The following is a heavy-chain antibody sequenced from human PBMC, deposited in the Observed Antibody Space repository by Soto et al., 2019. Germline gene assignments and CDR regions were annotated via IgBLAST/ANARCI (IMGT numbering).Heavy chain of an antibody. CDR3: ARWDYDSSGYYVGNFQH. V-gene: IGHV2-70*01. CDR1: GFSLSTSGMC. CDR2: IDWDDDK. Sequence: GSGPTLVNPTQTLTLTCTFSGFSLSTSGMCVSWIRQPPGKALEWLALIDWDDDKYYSTSLKTRLTISKDTSKNQVVLTMTNMDPVDTATYYCARWDYDSSGYYVGNFQHWGQGTLVTVSS. J-gene: IGHJ1*01. D-gene: IGHD3-22*01.